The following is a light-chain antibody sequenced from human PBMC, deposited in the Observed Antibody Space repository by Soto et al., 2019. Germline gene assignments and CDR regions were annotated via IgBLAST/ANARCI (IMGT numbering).Light chain of an antibody. CDR2: RNN. CDR3: AAWDDSLSGGYV. CDR1: SSNIGNNY. J-gene: IGLJ1*01. Sequence: QSALTQPPSVSAAPGQKVTISCSGSSSNIGNNYVSWYQQLPGAAPKLLIYRNNQRPSGVPDRFSGSKSGTSASLAISGLRSEDEADYYCAAWDDSLSGGYVFETGTKVTVL. V-gene: IGLV1-47*01.